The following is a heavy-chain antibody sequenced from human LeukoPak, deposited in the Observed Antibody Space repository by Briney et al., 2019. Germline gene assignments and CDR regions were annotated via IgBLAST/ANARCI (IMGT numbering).Heavy chain of an antibody. J-gene: IGHJ4*02. D-gene: IGHD6-19*01. V-gene: IGHV1-69*04. CDR1: RGTFSSYA. Sequence: ASVKVSCKASRGTFSSYAISWVRQAPGQGLEWMGRIIPILGIANYAQKFQGRVTITADKSTSTAYMELSSLRSEDTAVYYCARERYSSGWYHYFDYWGQGTLVTVSS. CDR2: IIPILGIA. CDR3: ARERYSSGWYHYFDY.